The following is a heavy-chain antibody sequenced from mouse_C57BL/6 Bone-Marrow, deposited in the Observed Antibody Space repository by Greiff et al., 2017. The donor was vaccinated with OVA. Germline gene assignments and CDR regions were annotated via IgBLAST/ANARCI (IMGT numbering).Heavy chain of an antibody. CDR3: ARGLWYYAMDY. V-gene: IGHV1-64*01. CDR2: IHPNSGST. J-gene: IGHJ4*01. CDR1: GYTFTSYW. Sequence: QVQLQQPGAELVKPGASVKLSRKASGYTFTSYWMHWVKQRPGQGLEWIGMIHPNSGSTNYNEKFKSKATLTVDKSSSTAYMQLSSLTSEDSAVYYCARGLWYYAMDYWGQGTSVTVSS. D-gene: IGHD3-3*01.